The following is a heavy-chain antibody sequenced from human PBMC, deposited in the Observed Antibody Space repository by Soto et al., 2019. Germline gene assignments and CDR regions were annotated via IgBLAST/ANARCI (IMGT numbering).Heavy chain of an antibody. CDR2: MNPNSGNT. D-gene: IGHD3-3*01. Sequence: ASVKVSCKSSGYTFTSYDINWVRQATGQGLEWMGWMNPNSGNTGYAQKFQGRVTMTRNTSISTAYMELSSLRSEDTAVYYCARGRSSLYFWCCYWAGEAFDIWGQGTMVTVSS. CDR1: GYTFTSYD. CDR3: ARGRSSLYFWCCYWAGEAFDI. V-gene: IGHV1-8*01. J-gene: IGHJ3*02.